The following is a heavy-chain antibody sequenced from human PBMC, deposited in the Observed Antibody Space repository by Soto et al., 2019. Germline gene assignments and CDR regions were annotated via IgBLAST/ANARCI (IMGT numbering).Heavy chain of an antibody. J-gene: IGHJ6*02. CDR1: GGSISSGDYY. D-gene: IGHD3-10*01. Sequence: SETLSLTCTVSGGSISSGDYYWSWIRQPPGKGLEWIGYIYYSGSTYYNPSLKSRVTISVDTSKNQFSLKLSSVTTADTAVYYCARDPFPRDYGMDVWGQGTTVTVSS. CDR3: ARDPFPRDYGMDV. V-gene: IGHV4-30-4*01. CDR2: IYYSGST.